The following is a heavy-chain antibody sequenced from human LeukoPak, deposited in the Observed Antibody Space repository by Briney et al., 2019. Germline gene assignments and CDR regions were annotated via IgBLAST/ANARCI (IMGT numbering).Heavy chain of an antibody. J-gene: IGHJ6*03. Sequence: PSETLSLTCTVSGGSISSSSYYWGWIRQPPGKGLEWIGSIYYGGSTYYNPSLKSRVTISVDTSKNQFSLKLSSVTAADTAVYYCARLSNSMVYYYMDVWGKGTTVTVSS. D-gene: IGHD2/OR15-2a*01. CDR1: GGSISSSSYY. CDR2: IYYGGST. V-gene: IGHV4-39*01. CDR3: ARLSNSMVYYYMDV.